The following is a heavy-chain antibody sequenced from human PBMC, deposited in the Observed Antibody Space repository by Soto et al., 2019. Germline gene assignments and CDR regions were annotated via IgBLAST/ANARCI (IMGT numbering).Heavy chain of an antibody. D-gene: IGHD1-26*01. Sequence: QVQLVESGGGVVQPGRSLRLSCAASGFTFSSYAMHWVRQAPGKGLEWVAVISYDGSNKYYADSVKGRFTISRDNSKNTPYLQMNRLGDEDTALDYCARGKGGLNSLDHWGQGTLVTVSS. J-gene: IGHJ4*02. CDR3: ARGKGGLNSLDH. CDR1: GFTFSSYA. CDR2: ISYDGSNK. V-gene: IGHV3-30-3*01.